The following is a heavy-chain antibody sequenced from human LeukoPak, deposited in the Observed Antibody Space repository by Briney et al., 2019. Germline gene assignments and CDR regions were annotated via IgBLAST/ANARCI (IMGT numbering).Heavy chain of an antibody. J-gene: IGHJ5*02. CDR3: AKDPYRVVFATGNYLDP. D-gene: IGHD2-15*01. CDR1: GFTFSSYG. Sequence: GGSLRLSCAASGFTFSSYGMHWVRQAPGKGLEWVAVISYDGSNKYYADSVRGRFTVSRDNAKNTVYLQMNSLGADDTAVYYCAKDPYRVVFATGNYLDPWGQGTLVTVSS. CDR2: ISYDGSNK. V-gene: IGHV3-30*18.